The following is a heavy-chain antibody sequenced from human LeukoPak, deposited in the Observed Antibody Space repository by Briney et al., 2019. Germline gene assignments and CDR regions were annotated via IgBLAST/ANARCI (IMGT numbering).Heavy chain of an antibody. CDR1: GFTFSSYS. CDR2: ISSSTSYI. V-gene: IGHV3-21*01. D-gene: IGHD4-17*01. J-gene: IGHJ4*02. Sequence: GGSLRLSCAASGFTFSSYSMNWIRQAPGKGLEWVSSISSSTSYIYYADSVKGRFTISKDNAKNSLYLQMNSLRAEDTAVYYCAKAGGSTVPHSDYWGQGTLVTVSS. CDR3: AKAGGSTVPHSDY.